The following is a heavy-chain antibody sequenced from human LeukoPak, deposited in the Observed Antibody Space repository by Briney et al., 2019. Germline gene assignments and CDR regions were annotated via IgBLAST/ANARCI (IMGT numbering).Heavy chain of an antibody. J-gene: IGHJ4*02. D-gene: IGHD2-2*01. Sequence: GRSLRLSCAASGFTFSSYGVHWVRQAPGKGLEWVAVISYDGSNKYYADSVKGRFTISRDNSKNTLYLQMNSLRAEDTAVYYCATVGVVVPAAMAYWGQGTLVTVSS. CDR3: ATVGVVVPAAMAY. CDR2: ISYDGSNK. V-gene: IGHV3-30*03. CDR1: GFTFSSYG.